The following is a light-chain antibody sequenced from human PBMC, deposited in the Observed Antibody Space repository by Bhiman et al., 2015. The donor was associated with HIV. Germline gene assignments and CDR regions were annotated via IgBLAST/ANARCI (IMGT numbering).Light chain of an antibody. CDR1: SSDVGGYNY. J-gene: IGLJ3*02. CDR3: ATWHDSLDGVM. CDR2: EVS. V-gene: IGLV2-8*01. Sequence: QSALTQPPSASGSPGQSVTISCTGTSSDVGGYNYVSWYQQHPGQAPKLMIYEVSKRPSGVPDRFSGSKSGNTASLTVSGLQAEDEAEYFCATWHDSLDGVMFGGGTKLTVL.